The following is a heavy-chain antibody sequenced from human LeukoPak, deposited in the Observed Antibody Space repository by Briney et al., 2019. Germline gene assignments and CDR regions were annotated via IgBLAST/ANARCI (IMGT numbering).Heavy chain of an antibody. J-gene: IGHJ1*01. V-gene: IGHV1-18*01. CDR1: GYTFTSYG. Sequence: ASVKVSCKASGYTFTSYGISWVRQAPGQGLEWMGWISAYNGNTNYAQKLQGRVTMTTDTSTSTAYMELRSLRSDDTAVYYCARVRGSSGPYEYFQHWGQGTLVTVSS. CDR2: ISAYNGNT. D-gene: IGHD6-19*01. CDR3: ARVRGSSGPYEYFQH.